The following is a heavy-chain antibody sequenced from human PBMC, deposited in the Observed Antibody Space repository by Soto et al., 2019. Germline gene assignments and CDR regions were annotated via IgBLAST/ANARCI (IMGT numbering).Heavy chain of an antibody. J-gene: IGHJ6*03. CDR3: ARGGISHWAYFYYMDV. CDR1: GGSLSDYF. D-gene: IGHD2-21*01. Sequence: QVQLQQWGAGLLKPSETLSLTCVVSGGSLSDYFWSWIRQPPGMALEWIGEINHLGSINYNPSLTSRVTMSVDTSKHQFSLTLNSVTAADTATYYCARGGISHWAYFYYMDVWDRGTTVTVSS. V-gene: IGHV4-34*01. CDR2: INHLGSI.